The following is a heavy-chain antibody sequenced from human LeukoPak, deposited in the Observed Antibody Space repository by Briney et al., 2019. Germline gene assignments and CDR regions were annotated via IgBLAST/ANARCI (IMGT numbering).Heavy chain of an antibody. CDR3: AREIVGGFNPGAY. V-gene: IGHV4-59*12. CDR1: PDSTTSNF. CDR2: IHRSGST. Sequence: SETLSLTCTVSPDSTTSNFWSWVRQPPGKGLEWIGKIHRSGSTNYNPSLQSRVTISIDRSKNQIALELSSVTAADTAVYYCAREIVGGFNPGAYWGQGTLVTVSS. J-gene: IGHJ4*02. D-gene: IGHD1-14*01.